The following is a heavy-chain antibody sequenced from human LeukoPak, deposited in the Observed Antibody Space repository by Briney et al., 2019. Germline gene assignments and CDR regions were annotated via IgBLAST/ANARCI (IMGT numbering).Heavy chain of an antibody. V-gene: IGHV3-30*04. CDR3: AKDFRIGYSAHFDY. CDR2: ISYDGSNK. D-gene: IGHD2-21*01. J-gene: IGHJ4*02. Sequence: GRSLRLSCAASGFTFSSYAMHWVRQAPGKGLEWVAVISYDGSNKYYADSVKGRFSISRDNSKNTLYLQMDSLRGEDTAVYYCAKDFRIGYSAHFDYWGQGALVTVSS. CDR1: GFTFSSYA.